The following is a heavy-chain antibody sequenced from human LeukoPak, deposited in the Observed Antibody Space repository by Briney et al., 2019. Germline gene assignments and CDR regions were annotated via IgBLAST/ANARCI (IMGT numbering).Heavy chain of an antibody. CDR1: GGTFSSYA. D-gene: IGHD6-19*01. Sequence: SVKVSCKASGGTFSSYAISWVRQAPGHGLEWMGGIIPIFGTANYAQKFQGRVTITADESTSTAYMELSSLRSEDTAVYYCAREESSGFNYFDYWGQGTLVTVSS. CDR2: IIPIFGTA. J-gene: IGHJ4*02. V-gene: IGHV1-69*13. CDR3: AREESSGFNYFDY.